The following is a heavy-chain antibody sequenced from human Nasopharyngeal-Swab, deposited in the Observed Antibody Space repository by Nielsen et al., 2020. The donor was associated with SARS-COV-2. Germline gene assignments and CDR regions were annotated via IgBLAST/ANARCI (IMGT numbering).Heavy chain of an antibody. D-gene: IGHD3-16*01. CDR2: IKQGGSER. Sequence: WIRQPPGKGLEWVANIKQGGSERNYVDSVKGRFTISRDNAKNSLYLQMNSLRAEDTAVYYCAREAREGGGFDIWGQGTWSPSPQ. J-gene: IGHJ3*02. CDR3: AREAREGGGFDI. V-gene: IGHV3-7*01.